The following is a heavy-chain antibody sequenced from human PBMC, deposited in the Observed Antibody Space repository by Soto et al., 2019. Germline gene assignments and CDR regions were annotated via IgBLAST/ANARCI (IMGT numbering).Heavy chain of an antibody. D-gene: IGHD2-2*01. V-gene: IGHV1-69*02. Sequence: ASVKVSCKDSGGTFSSSTFVWVRQAPGQGLEWMGRIIPILGIANYAQKFQGRVTITADIFTSTAYMELSSLRSDDTAVYYCARGKDCSTTTCYSPNWFDPWGQGTLVTVSS. CDR2: IIPILGIA. CDR1: GGTFSSST. J-gene: IGHJ5*02. CDR3: ARGKDCSTTTCYSPNWFDP.